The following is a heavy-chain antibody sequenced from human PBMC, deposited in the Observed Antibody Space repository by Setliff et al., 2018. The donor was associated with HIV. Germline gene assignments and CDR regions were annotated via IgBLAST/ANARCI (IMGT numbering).Heavy chain of an antibody. J-gene: IGHJ6*02. CDR2: VHHTGTT. CDR3: ARITIFVPGDPYFYGMDV. CDR1: GVSVSSGGYY. V-gene: IGHV4-31*03. Sequence: SETLSLTCTVSGVSVSSGGYYWSWIRQHPGKSLEWIGDVHHTGTTYLNPSLKSRITISVDTSKNQFSLKLSSVTAADTAVYYCARITIFVPGDPYFYGMDVWGQGTTVTVSS. D-gene: IGHD3-3*02.